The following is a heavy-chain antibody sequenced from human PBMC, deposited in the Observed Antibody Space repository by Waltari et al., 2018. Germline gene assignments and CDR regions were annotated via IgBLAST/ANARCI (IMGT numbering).Heavy chain of an antibody. CDR1: GFTFSSYA. D-gene: IGHD3-22*01. Sequence: QVQLVESGGGVVQPGRSLRLSCAASGFTFSSYAMHWVRQAPGKGLEWVAVISYDGSNKDYADAVKGRFTIARDNSKNTLYLQMNSLRAEDTAVYYCARGFPYYYDSSGYYSYFDYWGQGTLVTVSS. J-gene: IGHJ4*02. V-gene: IGHV3-30*01. CDR2: ISYDGSNK. CDR3: ARGFPYYYDSSGYYSYFDY.